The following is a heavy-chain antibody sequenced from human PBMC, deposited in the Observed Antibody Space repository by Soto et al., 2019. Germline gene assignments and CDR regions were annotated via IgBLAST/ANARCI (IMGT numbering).Heavy chain of an antibody. V-gene: IGHV5-10-1*01. CDR2: IDPSDSYT. CDR3: SRDDDSVFSVDY. D-gene: IGHD3-16*01. J-gene: IGHJ4*02. Sequence: GESLKISCKGSGYSFTSYWISWVRQMPGKGLEWMGRIDPSDSYTKYSPSFQGHVTISADKSISTAYLQWSSLKASDTAMYYCSRDDDSVFSVDYWGQGALVTVSS. CDR1: GYSFTSYW.